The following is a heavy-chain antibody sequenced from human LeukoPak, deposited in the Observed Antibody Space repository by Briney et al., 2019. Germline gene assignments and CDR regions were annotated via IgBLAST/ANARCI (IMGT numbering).Heavy chain of an antibody. CDR3: ARELGRVVVPAAWFDP. CDR1: GGSISSGGYY. V-gene: IGHV4-30-2*01. Sequence: SETLSLTCTVSGGSISSGGYYWSRIRQPPGKGLEWIGYIYHSGSTYYNPSLKSRVTISVDRSKNQFSLKLSSVTAADTAVYYCARELGRVVVPAAWFDPWGQGTLVTVSS. J-gene: IGHJ5*02. CDR2: IYHSGST. D-gene: IGHD2-2*01.